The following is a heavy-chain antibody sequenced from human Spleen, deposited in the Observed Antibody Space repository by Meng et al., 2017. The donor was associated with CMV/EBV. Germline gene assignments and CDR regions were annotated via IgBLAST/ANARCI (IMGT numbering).Heavy chain of an antibody. CDR1: ISYA. J-gene: IGHJ5*02. V-gene: IGHV1-69*05. CDR2: IIPIFGTA. D-gene: IGHD2-2*02. CDR3: ARVDCSSTSCYIAGRNWFDP. Sequence: ISYAISWVRQAPGQGLEWMGGIIPIFGTANYAQKFQGRVTLTTDESTSTAYMELSSLRSEDTAVYYCARVDCSSTSCYIAGRNWFDPWGQGTLVTVSS.